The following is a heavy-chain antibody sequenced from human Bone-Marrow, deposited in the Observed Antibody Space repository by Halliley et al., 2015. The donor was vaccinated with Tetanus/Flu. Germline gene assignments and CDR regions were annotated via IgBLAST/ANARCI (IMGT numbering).Heavy chain of an antibody. J-gene: IGHJ4*02. D-gene: IGHD3-10*01. CDR2: ISRSGNYI. CDR3: AREGNEDQLFFDH. V-gene: IGHV3-21*01. Sequence: VSSISRSGNYINYADSMKGRFTISRNNARNSLHLQMNSLRAEDTAVYYCAREGNEDQLFFDHWGQGTLVTVSS.